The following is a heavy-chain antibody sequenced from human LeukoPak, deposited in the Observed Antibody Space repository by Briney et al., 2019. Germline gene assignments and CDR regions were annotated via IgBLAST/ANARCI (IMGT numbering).Heavy chain of an antibody. Sequence: GGSLRLSCAASGFTFSSSDMHWVRQPTGKGLEWVSAIGTIGDTYYPGSVKGRFTISRENAKNTLYLQMNSLRAEDTAVYYCATDGGPEYSSSWYLYWGQGTLVTVSS. D-gene: IGHD6-13*01. CDR1: GFTFSSSD. V-gene: IGHV3-13*01. CDR3: ATDGGPEYSSSWYLY. CDR2: IGTIGDT. J-gene: IGHJ4*02.